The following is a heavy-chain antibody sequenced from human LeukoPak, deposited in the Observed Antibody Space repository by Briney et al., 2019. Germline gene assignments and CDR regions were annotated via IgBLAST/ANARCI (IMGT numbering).Heavy chain of an antibody. CDR3: AKDSWSFHDAFDI. Sequence: GRSLRLSCAASGFTFSSYGMHWVRQAPGKGLEWVAVIWYDGSNKYYADSVKGRFTISRDNSKNTLYLQMNSLRAEDTALYYCAKDSWSFHDAFDIWGQGTLVTVSS. CDR1: GFTFSSYG. CDR2: IWYDGSNK. D-gene: IGHD2-21*01. V-gene: IGHV3-33*06. J-gene: IGHJ3*02.